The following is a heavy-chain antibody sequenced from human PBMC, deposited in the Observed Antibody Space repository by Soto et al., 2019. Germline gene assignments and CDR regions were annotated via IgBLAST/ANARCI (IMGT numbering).Heavy chain of an antibody. D-gene: IGHD2-15*01. V-gene: IGHV1-8*01. CDR3: ARGGDCSGGSCYEDAFDI. CDR1: GYTFTSYD. J-gene: IGHJ3*02. Sequence: ASVKVSCKASGYTFTSYDINWVRQATGQGLEWMGWMNPNSGNTGYAQKFQGRVTMTRNTSISTAYMELSSLRSEDTAVYYCARGGDCSGGSCYEDAFDIWGQGTMVTVSS. CDR2: MNPNSGNT.